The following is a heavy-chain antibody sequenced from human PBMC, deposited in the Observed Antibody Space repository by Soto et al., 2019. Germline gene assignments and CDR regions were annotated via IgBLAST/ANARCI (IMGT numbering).Heavy chain of an antibody. CDR1: GFTFSSYA. J-gene: IGHJ6*02. V-gene: IGHV3-23*01. CDR3: AKDGGYSYGYSPRYYYGMDV. D-gene: IGHD5-18*01. CDR2: ISGSGGST. Sequence: EVQLLESGGGLVQPGGSLRLSCAASGFTFSSYAMSWVRQAPGKGLEWVSAISGSGGSTYYAHSVKGRFTISRDNSKNTLYLQMNSLRAEDTAVYYCAKDGGYSYGYSPRYYYGMDVWGQGTTVTVSS.